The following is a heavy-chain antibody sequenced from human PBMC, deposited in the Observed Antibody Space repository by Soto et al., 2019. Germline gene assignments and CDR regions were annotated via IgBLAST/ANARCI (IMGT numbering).Heavy chain of an antibody. CDR3: ARGLPLAAAVPYYYYYYMDV. Sequence: ASVKVSCKASGYTFTSYDINWVRQATGQGLEWMGWMNPNSGNTGYAQKFQGRVTMTRNTSISTAYMELSSLRSEDTAVYYCARGLPLAAAVPYYYYYYMDVWGKGTTVTVSS. D-gene: IGHD6-13*01. CDR2: MNPNSGNT. J-gene: IGHJ6*03. V-gene: IGHV1-8*01. CDR1: GYTFTSYD.